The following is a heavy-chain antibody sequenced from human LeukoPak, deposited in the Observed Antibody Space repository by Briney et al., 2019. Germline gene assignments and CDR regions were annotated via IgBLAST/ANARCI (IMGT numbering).Heavy chain of an antibody. D-gene: IGHD4-17*01. J-gene: IGHJ5*02. CDR3: ASFYGDHVYNWFDP. V-gene: IGHV4-34*01. CDR1: GVSFSGYY. Sequence: PSETLSLTCAVYGVSFSGYYWSWIRQPPGKGLEWIGEINHGGSTNYNPSLKRRVIISVDTSKNQFSLKLSSVTAADKAVYYCASFYGDHVYNWFDPWGKGTLVTVSS. CDR2: INHGGST.